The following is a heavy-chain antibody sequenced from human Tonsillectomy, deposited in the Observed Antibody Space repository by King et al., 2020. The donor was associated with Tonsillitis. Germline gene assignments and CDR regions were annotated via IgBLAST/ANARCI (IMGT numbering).Heavy chain of an antibody. Sequence: QLVQSGAEVKKPRSSVKVSCKASGGTFSSYPISWVRQAPGQGLEWMGGIIPIFGAPNYAQKFQGRVTITPDESTSTAYMELSSLRSDDTAVYYCARAHEPFRNDALDIWGQGTMVTVSS. J-gene: IGHJ3*02. CDR2: IIPIFGAP. CDR3: ARAHEPFRNDALDI. CDR1: GGTFSSYP. D-gene: IGHD3-3*02. V-gene: IGHV1-69*01.